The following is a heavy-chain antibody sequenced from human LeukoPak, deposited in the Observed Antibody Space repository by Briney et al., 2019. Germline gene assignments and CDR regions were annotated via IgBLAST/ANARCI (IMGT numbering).Heavy chain of an antibody. D-gene: IGHD1-14*01. Sequence: SETLSLTCTVSGGSFSSYIYPWGWIRQPPGKGLEWIGSISHSGTTYYNPSLKSRITISIDTSKSQFSLKLNSVTAADTAVYYCAREVGNSYYYYYMDVWGRGTTVTVSS. V-gene: IGHV4-39*07. CDR2: ISHSGTT. J-gene: IGHJ6*03. CDR1: GGSFSSYIYP. CDR3: AREVGNSYYYYYMDV.